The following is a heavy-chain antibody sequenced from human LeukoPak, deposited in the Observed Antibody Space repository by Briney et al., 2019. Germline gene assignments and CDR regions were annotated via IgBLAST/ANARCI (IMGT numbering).Heavy chain of an antibody. D-gene: IGHD6-19*01. J-gene: IGHJ4*02. CDR3: AREQSGTRGWYTVDY. CDR1: GFTFSTYS. CDR2: IRPDGDRT. V-gene: IGHV3-23*01. Sequence: GGSLRLSCAASGFTFSTYSITWVRQVPGKWLEWVSAIRPDGDRTYYANSVRGRFTISRDNSKDTVYLQINGLRVEDTAVYYCAREQSGTRGWYTVDYWGQGTLVTVSS.